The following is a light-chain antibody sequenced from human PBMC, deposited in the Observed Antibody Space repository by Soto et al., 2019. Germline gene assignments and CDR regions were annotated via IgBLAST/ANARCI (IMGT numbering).Light chain of an antibody. CDR2: DDD. V-gene: IGLV3-21*02. CDR3: QVWDISSDRHV. CDR1: DIARKT. J-gene: IGLJ7*01. Sequence: SYELTQPPSVSVAPGQTARITCGGNDIARKTVHWYQQKPGQAPVLVVYDDDERPSGIPERFSGSNSGNTATLTISRVEAGDEADYYCQVWDISSDRHVFGTGTQLTVL.